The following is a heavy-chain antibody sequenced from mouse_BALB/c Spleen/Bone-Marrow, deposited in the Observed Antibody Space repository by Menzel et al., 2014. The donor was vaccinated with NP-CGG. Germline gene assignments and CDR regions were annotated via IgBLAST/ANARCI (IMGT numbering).Heavy chain of an antibody. D-gene: IGHD2-10*02. V-gene: IGHV5-17*02. CDR2: ISSGSSTI. CDR3: AREYGNRWFAY. Sequence: EVKLMESGGGLVQPGGSRKLSCAASGFTFSSFGMHWVRQAPEKGLEWVAYISSGSSTIYYADTVKGRFTISRDNPRNTLFLQMTSLRSEDTAMYYCAREYGNRWFAYWGQGTLVTVSA. CDR1: GFTFSSFG. J-gene: IGHJ3*01.